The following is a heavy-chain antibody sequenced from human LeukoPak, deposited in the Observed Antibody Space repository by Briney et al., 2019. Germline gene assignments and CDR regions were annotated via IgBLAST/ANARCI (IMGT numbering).Heavy chain of an antibody. D-gene: IGHD3-10*01. J-gene: IGHJ3*02. CDR3: ARDFSQHYYLEAFDI. V-gene: IGHV3-7*01. CDR1: GFTFSRYW. Sequence: PGGSLRLSCAASGFTFSRYWMSWVRQAPGKGLEWVANIKQDGSEKDYVDSVKGRFTISRDNAKNSLYLQMNSLRAEDTAVYYCARDFSQHYYLEAFDIWGQGTMVTVSS. CDR2: IKQDGSEK.